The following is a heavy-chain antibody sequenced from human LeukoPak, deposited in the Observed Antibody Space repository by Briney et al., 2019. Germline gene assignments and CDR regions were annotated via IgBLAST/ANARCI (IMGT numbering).Heavy chain of an antibody. CDR1: DFAFTSSG. D-gene: IGHD3-16*01. J-gene: IGHJ3*01. CDR3: AKSMRHMMEDVLDL. CDR2: ISTTGLST. V-gene: IGHV3-23*01. Sequence: GGSLRLSCTASDFAFTSSGMSWVRQVPGTGLEWVSFISTTGLSTYYADSVKGRFTVSRDNSKNTLYLQMNSLRAADTAVYYCAKSMRHMMEDVLDLWGQGTVVTVSS.